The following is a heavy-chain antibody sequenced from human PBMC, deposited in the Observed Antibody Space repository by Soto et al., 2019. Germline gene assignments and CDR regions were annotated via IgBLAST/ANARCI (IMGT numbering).Heavy chain of an antibody. CDR1: GYTFTSHA. CDR3: AREGIAAAVPGWFAH. D-gene: IGHD6-13*01. J-gene: IGHJ5*02. Sequence: ASVKVSCKASGYTFTSHAMHWVRQAPGQRLEWMGWINAGNGNTKYSQKFQGRVTITTDTSASTAYMELSSLRSEDTAVYYCAREGIAAAVPGWFAHGGQEPRVPVS. V-gene: IGHV1-3*01. CDR2: INAGNGNT.